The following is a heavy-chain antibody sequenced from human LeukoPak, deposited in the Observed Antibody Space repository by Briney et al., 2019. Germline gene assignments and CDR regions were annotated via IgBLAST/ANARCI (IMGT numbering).Heavy chain of an antibody. CDR2: ISYDGSNK. CDR3: AKNAHYQGYSYGGIDY. CDR1: GFTFSSYG. Sequence: PGGSLRLSCAASGFTFSSYGMPWVRQAPGKGLEWVAVISYDGSNKYYAGSVKGRFTISRDNSKNTLYLQMNSLRAEDTAVYYCAKNAHYQGYSYGGIDYWGQGTLVTVSS. J-gene: IGHJ4*02. D-gene: IGHD5-18*01. V-gene: IGHV3-30*18.